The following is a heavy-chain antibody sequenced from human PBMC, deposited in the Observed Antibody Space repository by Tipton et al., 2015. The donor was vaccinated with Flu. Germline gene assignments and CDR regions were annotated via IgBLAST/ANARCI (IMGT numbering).Heavy chain of an antibody. CDR1: GGSISSSSYY. Sequence: TLSLTCTVSGGSISSSSYYWGWIRQPPGKGLEWIGSIYSSGSTYYNPSLRSRVTMSIARSNVQFSLRLTSVTAADTAVYFCARRTFSNYVSEPKNWFDFWGQGTLVTVSS. D-gene: IGHD4-11*01. V-gene: IGHV4-39*07. CDR3: ARRTFSNYVSEPKNWFDF. J-gene: IGHJ5*01. CDR2: IYSSGST.